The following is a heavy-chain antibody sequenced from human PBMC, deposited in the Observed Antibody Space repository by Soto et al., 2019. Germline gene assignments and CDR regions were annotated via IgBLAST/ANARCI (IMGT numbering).Heavy chain of an antibody. Sequence: QVQLVQSGAEVKKLGASVKVSCKTSGYTFTSYNISWLRQAPGQGLEWMGWISAYNSNTNYAQKFQGRVTMTTDTLTSTAYMELRSLRSDDTAVYYCARDTPPTDYWGQGTLVTVSS. V-gene: IGHV1-18*01. CDR3: ARDTPPTDY. CDR2: ISAYNSNT. J-gene: IGHJ4*02. CDR1: GYTFTSYN.